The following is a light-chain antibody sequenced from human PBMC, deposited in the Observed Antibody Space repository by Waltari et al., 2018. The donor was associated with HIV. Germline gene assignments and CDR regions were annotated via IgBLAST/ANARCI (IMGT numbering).Light chain of an antibody. CDR1: KLGEKY. CDR3: QTWDSNTGV. J-gene: IGLJ3*02. Sequence: SYELTQPPSVSVSPGQTVSITCSGDKLGEKYACWYQQRPGQSPLLVIYQDNQRPSGLPERFSGSNSGHTATLTISGTQAMDEADYYCQTWDSNTGVFGGGTKLTVL. V-gene: IGLV3-1*01. CDR2: QDN.